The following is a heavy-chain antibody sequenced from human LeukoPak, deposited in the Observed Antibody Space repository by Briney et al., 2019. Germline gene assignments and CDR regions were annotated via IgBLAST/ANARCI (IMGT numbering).Heavy chain of an antibody. CDR1: GGSISNSGYY. V-gene: IGHV4-39*01. Sequence: SETLSLTCTVFGGSISNSGYYWGWIRQPPGKGLEWIGSIYYTGSTYYNPSLKSRVTMSVDTSKNQFSLKLNSVTAADTAVYYCARGFRYCSGGSCYPGVNWFDPWGQGTLVTVSS. CDR3: ARGFRYCSGGSCYPGVNWFDP. J-gene: IGHJ5*02. D-gene: IGHD2-15*01. CDR2: IYYTGST.